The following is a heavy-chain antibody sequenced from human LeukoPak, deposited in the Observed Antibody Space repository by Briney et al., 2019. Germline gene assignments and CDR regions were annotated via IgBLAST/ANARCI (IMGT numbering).Heavy chain of an antibody. D-gene: IGHD1-7*01. CDR3: ARRWNYGRNYYIDV. J-gene: IGHJ6*03. Sequence: SETLSLTCAVYGGSFSDYYWSWIRQPPGKGLEWIGEINDSGRINYNPSLMSRVTVSVDTSKNQFSLRLTSVTATDTAVYYCARRWNYGRNYYIDVWGNGATVSVSS. CDR1: GGSFSDYY. V-gene: IGHV4-34*01. CDR2: INDSGRI.